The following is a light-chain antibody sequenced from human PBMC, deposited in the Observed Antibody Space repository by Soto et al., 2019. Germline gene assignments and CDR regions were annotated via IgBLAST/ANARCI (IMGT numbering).Light chain of an antibody. CDR1: QSVTNSF. CDR3: QQYSTLPHT. Sequence: ENVLTQSPGTLSLSPGQRATLSRRATQSVTNSFFAWYQQKPGQAPRLLIYGISSRATGIPDRFSGSGSGTDFTLTISRLEPEDFVGYYCQQYSTLPHTVGQGTKVDIK. CDR2: GIS. J-gene: IGKJ2*01. V-gene: IGKV3-20*01.